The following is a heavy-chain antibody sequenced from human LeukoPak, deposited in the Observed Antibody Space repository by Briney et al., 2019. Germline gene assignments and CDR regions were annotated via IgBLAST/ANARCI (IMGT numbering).Heavy chain of an antibody. CDR3: ARDRVVGATSGIDY. Sequence: ASVKVSCKASGYPFTTYDINWVRQAPGQGLEWMGWINPNSGGTNYAQKFQGRVTMTRDTSISTAYMELSRLRSDDTAVYYCARDRVVGATSGIDYWGQGTLVTVSS. CDR1: GYPFTTYD. V-gene: IGHV1-2*02. D-gene: IGHD1-26*01. CDR2: INPNSGGT. J-gene: IGHJ4*02.